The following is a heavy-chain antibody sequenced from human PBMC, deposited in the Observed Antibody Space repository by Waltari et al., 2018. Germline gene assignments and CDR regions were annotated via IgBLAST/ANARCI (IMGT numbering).Heavy chain of an antibody. CDR1: GFTFSSYW. Sequence: EVQLVESGGGLVQPGGSLRLSCAASGFTFSSYWMHWVRQAPGKGLVWISRINPDGTTTIYADSVKGRFTISRDNTRNTLYLQMNSLRAEDTAVYYCGRVLNWNHDYWGQGTLVTVSS. J-gene: IGHJ4*02. CDR2: INPDGTTT. CDR3: GRVLNWNHDY. D-gene: IGHD1-20*01. V-gene: IGHV3-74*01.